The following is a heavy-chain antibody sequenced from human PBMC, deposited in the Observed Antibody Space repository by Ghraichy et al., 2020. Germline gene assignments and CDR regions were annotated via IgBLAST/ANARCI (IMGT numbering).Heavy chain of an antibody. D-gene: IGHD2-15*01. V-gene: IGHV3-73*01. CDR1: GFTFSGSA. Sequence: GGSLRLSCAASGFTFSGSAMHWVRQASGKGLEWVGRIRSKANSYATAYAASVKGRFTISRDDSKNTAYLQMNSLKTEDTAVYYCTPLDYCSGGSCYLNYFDYWGQGTLVTVSS. J-gene: IGHJ4*02. CDR2: IRSKANSYAT. CDR3: TPLDYCSGGSCYLNYFDY.